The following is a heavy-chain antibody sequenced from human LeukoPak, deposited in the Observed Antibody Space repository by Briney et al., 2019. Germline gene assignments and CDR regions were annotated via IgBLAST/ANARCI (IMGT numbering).Heavy chain of an antibody. D-gene: IGHD6-13*01. V-gene: IGHV1-2*02. CDR1: GYTFTGYY. J-gene: IGHJ5*02. CDR2: INPNSGGT. CDR3: ARGIAAAVNWFDP. Sequence: GASVKVSCKASGYTFTGYYMHWVRQAPGQGLEWMGWINPNSGGTNYAQKFQGRVTMTRDTSISTAYMELSRLRSDDTAVYYCARGIAAAVNWFDPWGQGTLVTVSS.